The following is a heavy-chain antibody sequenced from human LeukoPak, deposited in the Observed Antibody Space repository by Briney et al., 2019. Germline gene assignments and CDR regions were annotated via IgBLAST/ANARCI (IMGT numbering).Heavy chain of an antibody. Sequence: GRSLRLSCAASGFTFDDYAMHWVRQAPGKGLEWVSGISWNSGSIGYADSVKGRFTISRDNAKNSLYLQMNSLRAEDTALYYCAKGLVVEWLGGIDVWGQGTTVTVSS. V-gene: IGHV3-9*01. CDR2: ISWNSGSI. D-gene: IGHD3-3*01. J-gene: IGHJ6*02. CDR1: GFTFDDYA. CDR3: AKGLVVEWLGGIDV.